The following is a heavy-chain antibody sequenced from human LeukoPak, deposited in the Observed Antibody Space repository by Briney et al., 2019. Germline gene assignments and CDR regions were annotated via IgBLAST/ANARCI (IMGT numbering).Heavy chain of an antibody. D-gene: IGHD2-2*01. CDR2: INPNSGGT. CDR1: GYTFTGYY. V-gene: IGHV1-2*02. J-gene: IGHJ6*02. Sequence: ASVKVSCKASGYTFTGYYMHWVRQAPGQGLEWMGWINPNSGGTNYAQKLQGRVTMTTDTSTSTAYMELRSLRSDDTAVYYCARDQTDDIVVVPAAEEDGMDVWGQGTTVTVSS. CDR3: ARDQTDDIVVVPAAEEDGMDV.